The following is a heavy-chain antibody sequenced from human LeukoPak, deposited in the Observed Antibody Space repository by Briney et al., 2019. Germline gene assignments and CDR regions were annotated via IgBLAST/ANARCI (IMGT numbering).Heavy chain of an antibody. Sequence: PGGSLRRSCAASGFTFSSYEMNWVRQAPGKGLEWVSYISSSGSTIYYADSVKGRFTISRDNAKNSLYLQVNSLRAEDTAVYYCARASGVGFDYWGQGTLVTVSS. CDR2: ISSSGSTI. V-gene: IGHV3-48*03. D-gene: IGHD3-10*01. CDR1: GFTFSSYE. J-gene: IGHJ4*02. CDR3: ARASGVGFDY.